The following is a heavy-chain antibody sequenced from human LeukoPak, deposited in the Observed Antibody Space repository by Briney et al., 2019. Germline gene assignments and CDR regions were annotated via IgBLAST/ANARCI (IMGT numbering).Heavy chain of an antibody. D-gene: IGHD4-23*01. CDR1: GYTFTGYY. Sequence: GASVKVSCKASGYTFTGYYIHWVRQAPGQGLEWIRWINPNGGGTYYAQKFRGRVTMTRDTSISTAYMELSGLRFDDTGLYYCARVGYGGGNSGVIDSWGQGTRVTVSS. V-gene: IGHV1-2*02. CDR3: ARVGYGGGNSGVIDS. J-gene: IGHJ4*02. CDR2: INPNGGGT.